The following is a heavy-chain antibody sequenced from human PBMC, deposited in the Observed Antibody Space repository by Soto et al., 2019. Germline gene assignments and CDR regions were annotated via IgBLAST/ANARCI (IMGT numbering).Heavy chain of an antibody. CDR1: GGSFSGNY. V-gene: IGHV4-34*01. D-gene: IGHD4-17*01. CDR2: INPSGST. CDR3: QRGRYGGGAS. Sequence: QVQLQQWGAGLLKPSETLSLTCGVYGGSFSGNYWSWIRQPPGEGLEWIVEINPSGSTNYIPDVKAQATRSADTSKNQFSLNLSSVIDADTVGYYCQRGRYGGGASWGQGTLVTVCS. J-gene: IGHJ5*02.